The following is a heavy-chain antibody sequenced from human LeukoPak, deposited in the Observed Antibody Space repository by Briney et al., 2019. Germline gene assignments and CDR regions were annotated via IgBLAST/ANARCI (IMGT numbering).Heavy chain of an antibody. Sequence: SETLSLTCTVSGGSISSSSYYWGWIRQPPGKGLEWIGSIYYSGSTYYNPSLKSRVTISVDTSKNQFSLKLSSVTAADTAVYYCARAINLVPPASLLPYYYMDVWGKGTTVTVSS. CDR3: ARAINLVPPASLLPYYYMDV. CDR1: GGSISSSSYY. CDR2: IYYSGST. J-gene: IGHJ6*03. D-gene: IGHD2-15*01. V-gene: IGHV4-39*07.